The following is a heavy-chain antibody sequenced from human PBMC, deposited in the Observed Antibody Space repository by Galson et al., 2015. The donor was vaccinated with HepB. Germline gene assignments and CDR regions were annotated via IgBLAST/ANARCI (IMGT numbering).Heavy chain of an antibody. CDR1: GFSLSTSGMR. CDR3: ARVSRVGWNNYFDY. D-gene: IGHD1/OR15-1a*01. V-gene: IGHV2-70*04. Sequence: PALVKPTQTLTLTCTFSGFSLSTSGMRVSWIRQPPGKALEWLARIDWDDDKFYSTSLKTRLTISKDTSKNQVVLTMTNMDPVDTATYYCARVSRVGWNNYFDYWGQGSLVTVSS. J-gene: IGHJ4*02. CDR2: IDWDDDK.